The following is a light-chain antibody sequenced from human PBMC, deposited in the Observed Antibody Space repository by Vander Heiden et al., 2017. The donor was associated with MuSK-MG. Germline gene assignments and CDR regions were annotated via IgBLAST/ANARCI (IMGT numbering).Light chain of an antibody. Sequence: QSALTQPRSVSGSPGQSVTISCTGTSGDVGGYKYVSWYQQYPGEAPKLMIYDVNKRPSGVPDRFSASQSGNTAFLTISGLQADDEAEYYCCSYAGGYNVGFGGGTKLTVL. CDR1: SGDVGGYKY. J-gene: IGLJ2*01. CDR3: CSYAGGYNVG. V-gene: IGLV2-11*01. CDR2: DVN.